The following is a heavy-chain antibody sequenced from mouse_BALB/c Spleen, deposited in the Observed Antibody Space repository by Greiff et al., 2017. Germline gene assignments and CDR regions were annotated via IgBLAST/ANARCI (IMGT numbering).Heavy chain of an antibody. Sequence: EVKLVETGGGLVQPKGSLKLSCAASGFTFNTNAMNWVRQAPGKGLEWVARIRSKSNNYATYYADSVKDRFTISRDDSQSMLYLQMNNLKTEDTAMYYCVLGYDYDWFAYWGQGTLVTVAA. D-gene: IGHD2-4*01. CDR2: IRSKSNNYAT. J-gene: IGHJ3*01. CDR3: VLGYDYDWFAY. V-gene: IGHV10S3*01. CDR1: GFTFNTNA.